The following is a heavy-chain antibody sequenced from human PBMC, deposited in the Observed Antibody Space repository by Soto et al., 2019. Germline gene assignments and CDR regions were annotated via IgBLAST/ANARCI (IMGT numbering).Heavy chain of an antibody. J-gene: IGHJ5*02. V-gene: IGHV4-4*07. CDR1: GGSISSYY. Sequence: QVQLQESGPGLVKPSETLSLTCTVSGGSISSYYWSWIRQPAGKGLEWIGRIYTSGSTNYNPSLTSRVTMSVDTSKNQFSLKLSSVTAADTAVYYCAREDLEWLGNWFDPWGQGTLVTVSS. D-gene: IGHD3-3*01. CDR2: IYTSGST. CDR3: AREDLEWLGNWFDP.